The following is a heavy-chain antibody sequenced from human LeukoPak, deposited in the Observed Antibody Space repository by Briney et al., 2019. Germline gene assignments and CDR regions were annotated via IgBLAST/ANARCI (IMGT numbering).Heavy chain of an antibody. D-gene: IGHD2-15*01. CDR1: GYSISSVYY. J-gene: IGHJ5*02. V-gene: IGHV4-38-2*01. CDR2: SNHGGST. Sequence: SETLSLTCAASGYSISSVYYWGWFRQPPGKGLEWIGSSNHGGSTYYNPSLKSRVTISVDTSKNQFSLNLSSVAAADTAVYHRARKRRCSGGGRYHWIDAGGQGTLVTVSS. CDR3: ARKRRCSGGGRYHWIDA.